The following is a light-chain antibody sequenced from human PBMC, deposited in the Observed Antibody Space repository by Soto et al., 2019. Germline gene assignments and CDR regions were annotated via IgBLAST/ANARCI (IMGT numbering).Light chain of an antibody. CDR3: HQYYYTPYS. J-gene: IGKJ2*03. Sequence: DIVMTQSPDSLPVSLGERATINCKSSQSLLYSSSNKNYLAWYQQKPGQPPKLLIFWASTRESGVPDRFSGSGSGTDFTLTISRLQAEDVALYYCHQYYYTPYSFGQGTKLEIK. V-gene: IGKV4-1*01. CDR1: QSLLYSSSNKNY. CDR2: WAS.